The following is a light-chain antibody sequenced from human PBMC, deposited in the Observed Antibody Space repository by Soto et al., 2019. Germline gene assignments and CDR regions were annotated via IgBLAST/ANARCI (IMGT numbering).Light chain of an antibody. CDR3: QQSYCTLYT. CDR2: AAS. CDR1: QSISSY. V-gene: IGKV1-39*01. Sequence: DIQMTQSPSSLSASVGDRVTITCRASQSISSYLNWYQQKPGKAPKLLIYAASSLQSGVPSRFCGSVSGSDCTLPISNLQPEYFATYYCQQSYCTLYTCGQGTKLEIK. J-gene: IGKJ2*01.